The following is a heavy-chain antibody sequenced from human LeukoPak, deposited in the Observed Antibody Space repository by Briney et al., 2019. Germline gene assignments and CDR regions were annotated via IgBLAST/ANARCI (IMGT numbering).Heavy chain of an antibody. CDR1: GGSISSGYY. J-gene: IGHJ4*02. CDR2: IYHSGST. D-gene: IGHD6-19*01. V-gene: IGHV4-38-2*02. CDR3: ARDGRAGSLFAY. Sequence: SETLSLTCTVSGGSISSGYYWGWIRQPPGKGLEWIGSIYHSGSTYYNPSLKSRVTISVDTSKNQFSLKLSSVTAADTAIYYCARDGRAGSLFAYWGQGTLVTVSS.